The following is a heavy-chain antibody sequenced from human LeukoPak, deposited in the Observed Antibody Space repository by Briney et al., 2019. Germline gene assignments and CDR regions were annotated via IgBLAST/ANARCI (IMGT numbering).Heavy chain of an antibody. CDR1: GYTFSDYY. V-gene: IGHV1-2*02. J-gene: IGHJ4*02. D-gene: IGHD2-8*01. CDR3: ARESAGVYVPEYYFDY. Sequence: GASVKVSCKTSGYTFSDYYIHWIRQAPGQGLEWVGWINPNSGDTDYAQKFQGRVTITRDTSASTAYMELSSLRSEDMAVYYCARESAGVYVPEYYFDYWGQGTLVTVSS. CDR2: INPNSGDT.